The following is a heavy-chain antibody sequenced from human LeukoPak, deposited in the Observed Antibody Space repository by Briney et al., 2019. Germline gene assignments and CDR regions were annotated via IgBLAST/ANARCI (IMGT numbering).Heavy chain of an antibody. Sequence: PSETRSLTCAVYGGSFTTYHWSWIRQPPGKGLEWIAEINHRGSTNYNPSLKSRVTISADTSKNQFSLKLSSVTAADTAVYYCATRDFWGQGTLVTVSS. CDR1: GGSFTTYH. CDR2: INHRGST. CDR3: ATRDF. V-gene: IGHV4-34*01. J-gene: IGHJ4*02.